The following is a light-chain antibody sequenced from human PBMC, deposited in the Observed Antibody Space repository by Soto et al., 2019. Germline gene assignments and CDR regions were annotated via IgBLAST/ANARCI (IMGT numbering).Light chain of an antibody. CDR2: GTS. Sequence: EIVMTQSPGTLSGSPGGGATLSCRASQSVTSNLAWYQQKGGQAPRLLIYGTSTRATGVPARFSGSGSGTEFTLTISGLQSEDFAVYYCQQYNNWPYTFGQGTKLEIK. J-gene: IGKJ2*01. CDR3: QQYNNWPYT. CDR1: QSVTSN. V-gene: IGKV3-15*01.